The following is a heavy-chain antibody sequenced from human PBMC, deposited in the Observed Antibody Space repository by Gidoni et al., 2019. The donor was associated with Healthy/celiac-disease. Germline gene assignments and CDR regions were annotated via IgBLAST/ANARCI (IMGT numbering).Heavy chain of an antibody. CDR3: TKGLDARDY. CDR1: GFNFSGSA. CDR2: IRSKANSYAT. Sequence: EVQLVVSGGGLVQPGGYLTLSCAASGFNFSGSAIHWVRQASGKGLERVGRIRSKANSYATAYAASVKGRFTISRDDSKSTAYLQMNSLKTEDTAVYYCTKGLDARDYWGQGTLVTVSS. D-gene: IGHD1-1*01. V-gene: IGHV3-73*02. J-gene: IGHJ4*02.